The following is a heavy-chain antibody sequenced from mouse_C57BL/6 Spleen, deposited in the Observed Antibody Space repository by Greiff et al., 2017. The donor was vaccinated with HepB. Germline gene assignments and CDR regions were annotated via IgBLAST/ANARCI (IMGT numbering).Heavy chain of an antibody. CDR1: GFTFSDYG. Sequence: EVKLQESGGGLVKPGGSLKLSCAASGFTFSDYGMHWVRQAPEKGLEWVAYISSGSSTIYYADTVKGRFTISRDNAKNTRFLQMTSLRSEDTAMYYCARNWDYFDYWGQGTTLTVSS. J-gene: IGHJ2*01. V-gene: IGHV5-17*01. CDR3: ARNWDYFDY. D-gene: IGHD4-1*01. CDR2: ISSGSSTI.